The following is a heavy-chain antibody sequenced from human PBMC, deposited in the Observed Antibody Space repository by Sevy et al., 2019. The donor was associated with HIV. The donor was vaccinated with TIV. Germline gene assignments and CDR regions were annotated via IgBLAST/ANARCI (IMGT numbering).Heavy chain of an antibody. CDR1: GFTVSRNY. D-gene: IGHD4-17*01. Sequence: GGSLRLSCAASGFTVSRNYMSWVRQAPGKGLEWVSVIYSGGDTYYADSVEGRFTISRDNSKNTVSLQMNSLRAEDTALYYCARQTTVQDAFDIWGQGTMVTVSS. CDR2: IYSGGDT. CDR3: ARQTTVQDAFDI. J-gene: IGHJ3*02. V-gene: IGHV3-53*01.